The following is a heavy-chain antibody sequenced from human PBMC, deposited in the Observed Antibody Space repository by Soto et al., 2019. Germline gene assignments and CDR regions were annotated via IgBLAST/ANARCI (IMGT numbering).Heavy chain of an antibody. V-gene: IGHV4-30-2*01. CDR1: GGSVSSGDFS. J-gene: IGHJ3*01. D-gene: IGHD3-10*01. Sequence: QLRLQESGSGLLKPSQTLSLTCAVSGGSVSSGDFSWCWILQPPGKGLEWVGYIYHSGTTYYHPSLKRRLTISLDRSNNQFSLKLASVTAADSAVYFCARSRSWDGLDFWGQGALVTVS. CDR2: IYHSGTT. CDR3: ARSRSWDGLDF.